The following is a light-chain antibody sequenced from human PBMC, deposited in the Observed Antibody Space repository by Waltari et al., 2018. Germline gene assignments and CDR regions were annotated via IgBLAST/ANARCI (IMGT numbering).Light chain of an antibody. CDR3: QQYYSYPYT. J-gene: IGKJ2*01. V-gene: IGKV1-8*01. CDR1: QGISSY. Sequence: AIRMTQSPSSFSASTGDRVTITCRASQGISSYLAWYQQKPGTAPKLLFNAASTLQSGVPSRFSGSGSGTDFTLTISCLQSEDFATYYCQQYYSYPYTFGQGTKLEIK. CDR2: AAS.